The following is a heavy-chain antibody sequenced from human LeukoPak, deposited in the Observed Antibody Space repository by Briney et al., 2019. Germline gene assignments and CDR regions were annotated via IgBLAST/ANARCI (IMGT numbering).Heavy chain of an antibody. V-gene: IGHV1-69*05. Sequence: SVKVSCKASGGTFSSYAISWVRQAPGQGLEWMGGIIPIFGTANYAQKVQGRVTITTDESTSTAYMELSSLRSEDTAVYYCASWYYYDSSGSRYYFDYWGQGTLVTVSS. J-gene: IGHJ4*02. CDR3: ASWYYYDSSGSRYYFDY. CDR2: IIPIFGTA. CDR1: GGTFSSYA. D-gene: IGHD3-22*01.